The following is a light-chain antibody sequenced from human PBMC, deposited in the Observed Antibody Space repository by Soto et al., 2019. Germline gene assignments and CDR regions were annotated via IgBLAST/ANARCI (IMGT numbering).Light chain of an antibody. Sequence: DIQMTQSPSSLSASIGDRVTITCRASQSVRTHLNWYHQKPGKAPELLIYAASSLQAGVPSRFSGSGSGTEFTLTISRLHPEDFGDYYCQQSYSPPRTFGQGTNLEIK. CDR1: QSVRTH. CDR2: AAS. J-gene: IGKJ2*01. CDR3: QQSYSPPRT. V-gene: IGKV1-39*01.